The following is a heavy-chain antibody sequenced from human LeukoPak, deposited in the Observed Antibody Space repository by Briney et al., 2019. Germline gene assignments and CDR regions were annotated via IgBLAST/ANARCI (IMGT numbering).Heavy chain of an antibody. Sequence: GGSLRLSCAASGFTFSSYAMHWVRQAPGKGLEWVAVISYDGSNKYYADSVRGRFTISRDNSKNTLYLQMNSLRAEDTAVYYCAGNRVLYWGQGTLVTVSS. CDR3: AGNRVLY. V-gene: IGHV3-30*04. CDR2: ISYDGSNK. J-gene: IGHJ4*02. D-gene: IGHD3-10*01. CDR1: GFTFSSYA.